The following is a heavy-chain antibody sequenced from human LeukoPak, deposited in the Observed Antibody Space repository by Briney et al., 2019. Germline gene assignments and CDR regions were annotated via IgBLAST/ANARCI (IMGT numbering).Heavy chain of an antibody. J-gene: IGHJ3*02. CDR3: ARDGWLQFLDAFDI. D-gene: IGHD5-24*01. V-gene: IGHV3-30*03. CDR1: GFTFSSYG. Sequence: PGGSLRLSCAASGFTFSSYGMHWVRQAPGKGLEWVAVISYDGSNKYYADSVKGRFTISRDNSKNTLYLQMNSLRAEDTAVYYCARDGWLQFLDAFDIWGQGTMVTVSS. CDR2: ISYDGSNK.